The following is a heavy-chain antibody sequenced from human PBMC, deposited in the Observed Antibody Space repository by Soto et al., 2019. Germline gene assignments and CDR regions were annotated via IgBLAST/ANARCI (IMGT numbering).Heavy chain of an antibody. V-gene: IGHV3-30*18. CDR1: GFTFSSSN. D-gene: IGHD1-26*01. CDR2: ISYDGSIK. CDR3: AKEAAATGGIGAFDI. Sequence: QVQLVESGGGVVQPGGSLRLSCAASGFTFSSSNMHWVRQAPGKGLEWVAVISYDGSIKYYADSVRSRFTISRDISKNTLYRQMNSLRAEDTAVFYCAKEAAATGGIGAFDIWGQGTLVTVSS. J-gene: IGHJ3*02.